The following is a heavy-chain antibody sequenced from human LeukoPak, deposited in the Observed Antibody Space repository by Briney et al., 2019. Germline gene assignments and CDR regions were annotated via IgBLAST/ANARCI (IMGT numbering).Heavy chain of an antibody. V-gene: IGHV4-4*07. J-gene: IGHJ4*02. CDR2: IYSSGYT. Sequence: SETLSLTCTVSGGAIRSHYWNWIRQPAGKGLEWIGRIYSSGYTNDNPFLKSRITMSVDMSKNQFSLRLNSVTAADTSVYYCARDPCGSINCPLRYWGQGNQVTVSS. CDR3: ARDPCGSINCPLRY. CDR1: GGAIRSHY. D-gene: IGHD1-26*01.